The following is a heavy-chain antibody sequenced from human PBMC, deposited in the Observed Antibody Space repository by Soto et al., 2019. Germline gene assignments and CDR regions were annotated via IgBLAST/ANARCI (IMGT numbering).Heavy chain of an antibody. V-gene: IGHV3-43*01. J-gene: IGHJ6*02. CDR3: AKDIAARPRYYYYYGMDV. CDR1: GFTFDDYT. CDR2: ISWDGGST. Sequence: GGSLRLSCAASGFTFDDYTMHWVRQAPGKGLEWVSLISWDGGSTYYADSVKGRFTISRDNSKNSLYLQMNSLRTEDTALYYCAKDIAARPRYYYYYGMDVWGQGTTVTVSS. D-gene: IGHD6-6*01.